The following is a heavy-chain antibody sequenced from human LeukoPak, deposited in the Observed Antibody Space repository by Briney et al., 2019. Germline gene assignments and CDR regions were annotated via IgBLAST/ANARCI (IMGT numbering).Heavy chain of an antibody. J-gene: IGHJ3*02. CDR1: GGTFSSYA. D-gene: IGHD3-9*01. V-gene: IGHV1-8*03. Sequence: ASVKVSCKASGGTFSSYAINWVRQATGQGLEWMGWMNPNSGNTGYAQKFQGRVTITRNTSISTAYMELSSLRSEDTAVYYCARDELFYDILTGQAAFDIWGQGTMVTVSS. CDR2: MNPNSGNT. CDR3: ARDELFYDILTGQAAFDI.